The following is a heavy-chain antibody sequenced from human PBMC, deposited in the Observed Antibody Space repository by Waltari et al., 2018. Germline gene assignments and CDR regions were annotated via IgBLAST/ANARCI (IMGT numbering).Heavy chain of an antibody. CDR2: SYSSGST. D-gene: IGHD3-10*01. CDR3: ARDRGYQDY. Sequence: QVQLQESGPGLVKPSETLSLTCTVSCGSISSYYWSWIRQPPGKGLEWIGYSYSSGSTHTTPTPKSRGIISVDTSKNQFSLKVRSMTAADTAVYYCARDRGYQDYWGQGTLVTVSS. V-gene: IGHV4-59*01. CDR1: CGSISSYY. J-gene: IGHJ4*02.